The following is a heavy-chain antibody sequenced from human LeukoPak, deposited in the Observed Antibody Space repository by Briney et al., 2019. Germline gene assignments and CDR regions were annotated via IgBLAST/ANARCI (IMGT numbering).Heavy chain of an antibody. V-gene: IGHV4-59*01. Sequence: PSETLSLTCTVSGGSISSYYWSWTRQPPGKGLEWIGYIYYSGSTNYNPSLKSRVTISVDTSKNQFSLKLSPVTAADTAVYYCATQMGPENKQLWRYYYYYYGMDVWGQGTTVTVSS. CDR3: ATQMGPENKQLWRYYYYYYGMDV. D-gene: IGHD5-18*01. J-gene: IGHJ6*02. CDR2: IYYSGST. CDR1: GGSISSYY.